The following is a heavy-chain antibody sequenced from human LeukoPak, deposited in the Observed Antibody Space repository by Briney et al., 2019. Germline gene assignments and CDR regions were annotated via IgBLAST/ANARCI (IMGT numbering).Heavy chain of an antibody. CDR1: GDSISSNSAA. CDR2: TYYRSKWYN. D-gene: IGHD6-19*01. V-gene: IGHV6-1*01. CDR3: ARDSSGWVVDYYYGMDV. J-gene: IGHJ6*02. Sequence: SQTLSLTCAISGDSISSNSAAWNWIRQSPSRGLEWLGRTYYRSKWYNDYAVSVKSRITINPDTSKNQFSLQLNSVTPEDTAVYYCARDSSGWVVDYYYGMDVWGQGTTVTVSS.